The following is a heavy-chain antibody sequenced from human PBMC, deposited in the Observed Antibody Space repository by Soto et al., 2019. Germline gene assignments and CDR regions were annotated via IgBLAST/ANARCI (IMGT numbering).Heavy chain of an antibody. CDR3: ARRRRFTIFGVAEDYYYYYMDV. D-gene: IGHD3-3*01. CDR2: IYYSGST. Sequence: SETLSLTCTVSGGSISSYYWSWIRQPPGKGLEWIGYIYYSGSTNYNPSLKSRVTISVDTSKNQFSLKLGAVTAADTAVYYCARRRRFTIFGVAEDYYYYYMDVWGKGTTVTVSS. V-gene: IGHV4-59*12. CDR1: GGSISSYY. J-gene: IGHJ6*03.